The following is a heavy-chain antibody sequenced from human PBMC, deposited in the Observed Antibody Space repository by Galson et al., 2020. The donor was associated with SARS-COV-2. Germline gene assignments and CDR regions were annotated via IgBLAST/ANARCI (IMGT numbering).Heavy chain of an antibody. CDR3: ARDLGRSPVRFYGMDV. V-gene: IGHV3-30*04. Sequence: GESLKISCAASRLTFNNYAMHWVRQAPGKGLEWVAVISNDGSDKYYADSVRGRFTISRDNSKNTLYLQMNSLRSEDMAVYYCARDLGRSPVRFYGMDVWGPGTTVTVSS. D-gene: IGHD3-16*01. CDR2: ISNDGSDK. J-gene: IGHJ6*02. CDR1: RLTFNNYA.